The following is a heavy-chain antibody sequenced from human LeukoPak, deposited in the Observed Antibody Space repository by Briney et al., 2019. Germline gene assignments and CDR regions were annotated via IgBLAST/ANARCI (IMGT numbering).Heavy chain of an antibody. CDR2: INPNSGGT. CDR3: ARAVAGKFDAFDI. J-gene: IGHJ3*02. D-gene: IGHD6-19*01. Sequence: GASMKVSCKASGYTFTGYYMHWVRQAPGQGLEWMGPINPNSGGTNYAQKFQGRVTMTRDTSISTAYMELSRLRSDDTAVYYCARAVAGKFDAFDIWGQGTMVTVSS. CDR1: GYTFTGYY. V-gene: IGHV1-2*06.